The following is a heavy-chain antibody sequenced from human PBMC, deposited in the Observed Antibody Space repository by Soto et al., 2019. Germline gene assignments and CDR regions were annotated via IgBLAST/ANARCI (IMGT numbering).Heavy chain of an antibody. D-gene: IGHD6-19*01. J-gene: IGHJ4*02. CDR3: AKGSIGGCINYYFDY. V-gene: IGHV3-23*01. Sequence: EVQLLESGGALVQPGGSLRLSCAASEFTFSNYSMSWVRQAPGKGLEWVSSISGNGNYIFYADSVKGRFTISRDNSKNTLYLQMDSLRAEDTAVYYCAKGSIGGCINYYFDYWGQGTLVTVSS. CDR2: ISGNGNYI. CDR1: EFTFSNYS.